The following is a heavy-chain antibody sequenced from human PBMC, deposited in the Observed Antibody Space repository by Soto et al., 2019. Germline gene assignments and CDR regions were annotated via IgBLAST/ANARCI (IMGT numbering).Heavy chain of an antibody. CDR2: ISYDGSNK. Sequence: GGSLRLSCAASGFTFSSYAMHWVRQAPGKGLEWVAVISYDGSNKYYADSVKGRFTISRDNSKNTLYLQMNSLRAEDTAVYYCGSFRGGCFPHYFHYGMDVSGQATTVTVS. V-gene: IGHV3-30-3*01. J-gene: IGHJ6*02. CDR3: GSFRGGCFPHYFHYGMDV. D-gene: IGHD3-10*01. CDR1: GFTFSSYA.